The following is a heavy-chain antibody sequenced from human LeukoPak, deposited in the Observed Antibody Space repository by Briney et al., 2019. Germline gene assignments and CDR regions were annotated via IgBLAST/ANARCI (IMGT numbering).Heavy chain of an antibody. CDR2: IKAKAHGGTI. V-gene: IGHV3-15*01. Sequence: PGGSLRLSCAASGFTFINAWMAWVRQAPGKGLEWVGRIKAKAHGGTIEYAAPVKGRFTISRDDSKNTLYLQMNSLKTEDTAVYYCAKVNSGWYYFDYWGQGTLVTVSS. CDR1: GFTFINAW. CDR3: AKVNSGWYYFDY. J-gene: IGHJ4*02. D-gene: IGHD6-19*01.